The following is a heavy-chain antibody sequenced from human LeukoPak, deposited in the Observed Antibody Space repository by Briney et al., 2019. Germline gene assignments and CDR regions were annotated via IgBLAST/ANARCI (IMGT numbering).Heavy chain of an antibody. CDR2: FDPEDGET. CDR1: GYTLTELS. CDR3: ATYGSGSYYTGY. D-gene: IGHD3-10*01. V-gene: IGHV1-24*01. J-gene: IGHJ4*02. Sequence: ASVKVSCKVSGYTLTELSMHWVRQAPGKGLGWMGGFDPEDGETIYAQKFQGRVTMTEDTSTDTAYMELSSLRSEDTAVYYCATYGSGSYYTGYWGQGTLVTVSS.